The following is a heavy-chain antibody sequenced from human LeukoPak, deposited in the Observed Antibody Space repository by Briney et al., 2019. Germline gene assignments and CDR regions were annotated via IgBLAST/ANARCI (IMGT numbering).Heavy chain of an antibody. V-gene: IGHV3-11*04. J-gene: IGHJ4*02. CDR1: GFTFSDYY. D-gene: IGHD2-2*01. Sequence: PGGSLRLSCAASGFTFSDYYMSWIRQAPGKGLEWVSYISSSGSTMYYADSVKGRFTISRDNAKNSLYLQMNSLRAEDTAVYYCARALGYCSSASCYYFDNWGQGTLVTVPS. CDR3: ARALGYCSSASCYYFDN. CDR2: ISSSGSTM.